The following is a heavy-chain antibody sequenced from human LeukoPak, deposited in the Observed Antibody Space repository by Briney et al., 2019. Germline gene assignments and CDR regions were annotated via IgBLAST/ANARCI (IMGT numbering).Heavy chain of an antibody. J-gene: IGHJ6*04. Sequence: GGSLRLSCAASGFSFSSYGMHWVRQAPGKGLEWVSSISSSSSYIYYADSVKGRFTISRDNAKNSLYLQMNSLRAEDTAVYYCAELGITMIGGVWGKGTTVTISS. V-gene: IGHV3-21*01. CDR3: AELGITMIGGV. CDR1: GFSFSSYG. D-gene: IGHD3-10*02. CDR2: ISSSSSYI.